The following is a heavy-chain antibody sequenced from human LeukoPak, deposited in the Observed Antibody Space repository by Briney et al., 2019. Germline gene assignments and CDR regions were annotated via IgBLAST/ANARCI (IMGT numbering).Heavy chain of an antibody. Sequence: GGSLRLSCAASGFTFSSYWMSWVRQAPGKGLEWVANIKQDGSEKYYVDSVKGRFTISRDNAKNSLYLQMNSLRAEDTAVYYCARVYYYGLGSFDYWGQGTLVTVSS. CDR1: GFTFSSYW. V-gene: IGHV3-7*01. J-gene: IGHJ4*02. CDR3: ARVYYYGLGSFDY. D-gene: IGHD3-10*01. CDR2: IKQDGSEK.